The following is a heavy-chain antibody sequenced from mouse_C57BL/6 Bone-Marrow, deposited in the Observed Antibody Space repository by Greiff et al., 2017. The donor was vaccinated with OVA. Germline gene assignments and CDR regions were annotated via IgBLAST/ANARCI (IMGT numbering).Heavy chain of an antibody. Sequence: EVKVVESGGGLVQPGGSLKLSCAASGFTFSDYYMYWVRQTPEKRLEWVAYISNGGGSTYYPDTVKGRFTISRDNAKNTLYLQMSRLKSEDTAMYYCARQWAYSPLRYWYFDVWGTGTTVTVSS. J-gene: IGHJ1*03. CDR1: GFTFSDYY. CDR3: ARQWAYSPLRYWYFDV. V-gene: IGHV5-12*01. D-gene: IGHD1-1*01. CDR2: ISNGGGST.